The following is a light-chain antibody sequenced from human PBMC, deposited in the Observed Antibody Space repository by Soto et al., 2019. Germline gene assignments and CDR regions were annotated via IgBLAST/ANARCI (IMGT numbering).Light chain of an antibody. V-gene: IGLV2-14*01. CDR2: ASS. CDR3: SSYTSGSTLYV. Sequence: QSARTQPASVSGSPGQSITISCTGTNSDVGSYNYVSWYQHHPGKAPRLMIYASSNRPSGVSHRFSGSRSGNTASLTISGLQAEDEADYYCSSYTSGSTLYVFGTGTKVTVL. CDR1: NSDVGSYNY. J-gene: IGLJ1*01.